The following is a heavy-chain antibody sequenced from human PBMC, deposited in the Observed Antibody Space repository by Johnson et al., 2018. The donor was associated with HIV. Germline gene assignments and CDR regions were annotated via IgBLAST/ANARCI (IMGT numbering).Heavy chain of an antibody. CDR2: ITSTGITV. V-gene: IGHV3-11*04. CDR3: ARAPEVRGVDAFDV. CDR1: GFTFRDYY. Sequence: ASGFTFRDYYMSWIRQAPGKGLEWVSYITSTGITVYYAASVKGRFTISRDNAKNSVYLQMNSLEAEDTAVYYCARAPEVRGVDAFDVWGQGTVVTVSS. J-gene: IGHJ3*01. D-gene: IGHD3-10*01.